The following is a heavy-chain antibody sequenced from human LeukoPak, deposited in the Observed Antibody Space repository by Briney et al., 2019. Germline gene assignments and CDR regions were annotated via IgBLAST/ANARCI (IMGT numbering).Heavy chain of an antibody. CDR3: ARDSSSWPGLFDY. V-gene: IGHV3-23*01. D-gene: IGHD6-13*01. CDR1: NLIFSSYV. J-gene: IGHJ4*02. Sequence: GGSLRLSCAASNLIFSSYVMNWVRQAPGKGLEWVSSISTIAGGTYYADSVKGRFTISRDNSKRTLYLQMSSLRAEDTAVYYCARDSSSWPGLFDYWGQGTLVTVSS. CDR2: ISTIAGGT.